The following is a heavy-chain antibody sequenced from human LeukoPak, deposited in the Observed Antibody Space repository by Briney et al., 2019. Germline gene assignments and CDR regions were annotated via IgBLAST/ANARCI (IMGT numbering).Heavy chain of an antibody. Sequence: GGSLRLSCAASGFTFSSYYMHWVRQAPGKGLVWVSRVSSDGSSTSYADSVKGRFTISRDNAKNTLYLQMNSLRVEDTAVYYCASGVGVVKRFDYWGQGTLVTVSS. D-gene: IGHD3-3*01. J-gene: IGHJ4*02. CDR1: GFTFSSYY. V-gene: IGHV3-74*01. CDR3: ASGVGVVKRFDY. CDR2: VSSDGSST.